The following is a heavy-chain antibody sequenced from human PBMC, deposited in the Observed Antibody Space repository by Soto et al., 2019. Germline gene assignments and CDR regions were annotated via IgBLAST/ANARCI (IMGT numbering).Heavy chain of an antibody. Sequence: GESLKISCAASGFTFSSYAMSWVRQAPGKGLEWVSAISGSGGSTYYADSVKGRFTISRDNSKNTLYLQMNSLRAEDTAVYYCAKDRPARQQLPYYFDYWGQGTLVTVSS. CDR2: ISGSGGST. CDR3: AKDRPARQQLPYYFDY. CDR1: GFTFSSYA. D-gene: IGHD6-13*01. J-gene: IGHJ4*02. V-gene: IGHV3-23*01.